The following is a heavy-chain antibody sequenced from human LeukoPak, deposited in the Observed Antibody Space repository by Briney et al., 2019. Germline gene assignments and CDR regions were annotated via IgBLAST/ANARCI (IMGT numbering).Heavy chain of an antibody. CDR1: GFTFSSYG. D-gene: IGHD6-13*01. V-gene: IGHV3-30*18. J-gene: IGHJ4*02. Sequence: GGSLRLSCAASGFTFSSYGMHWVRQAPGKGLEWVAVISYDGSNKYYADSVKGRFTISSDNSKNTLYLQMNSLRAEDTAVYYCAKDFSAAADFDYWGQGTLVTVSS. CDR2: ISYDGSNK. CDR3: AKDFSAAADFDY.